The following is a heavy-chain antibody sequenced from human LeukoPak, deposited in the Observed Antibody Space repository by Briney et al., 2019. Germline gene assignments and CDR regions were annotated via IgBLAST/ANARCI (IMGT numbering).Heavy chain of an antibody. J-gene: IGHJ4*02. CDR3: AKDLTYYDFWSGYGD. V-gene: IGHV3-30*18. Sequence: GGSLRLSCAASGFTFSSYGMHWVRQAPGKGLEWVAVISYDGSNKYYADSVKGRFTISRDNSKNTLYLQMNSLRAEDTAVYYCAKDLTYYDFWSGYGDWGQGTLVTVSS. D-gene: IGHD3-3*01. CDR2: ISYDGSNK. CDR1: GFTFSSYG.